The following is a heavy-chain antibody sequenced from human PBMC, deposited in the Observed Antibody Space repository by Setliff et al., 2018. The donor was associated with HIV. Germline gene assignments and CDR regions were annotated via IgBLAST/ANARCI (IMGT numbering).Heavy chain of an antibody. V-gene: IGHV4-59*01. CDR3: ARNRVPSSL. J-gene: IGHJ4*02. CDR2: IYYTGST. Sequence: SETLSLTCTVSGGSMGSYYWSWIRQPPGKGLEWIGSIYYTGSTDYNPSLMSRVTISLDTPKNQFSLKLNSVIAADTAVYYCARNRVPSSLWGQGTLVTVS. D-gene: IGHD3-10*01. CDR1: GGSMGSYY.